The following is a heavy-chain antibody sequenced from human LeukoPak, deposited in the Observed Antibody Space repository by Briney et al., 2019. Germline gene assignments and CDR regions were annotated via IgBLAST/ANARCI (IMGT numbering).Heavy chain of an antibody. Sequence: PSQTLSLTCTVSGGSISSGSYYWSWIRQPAGKGLEWIGRIYTSGSTNYNPSLKSRVSISVDTSKNQFSLKLSSVTAADTAVYYCARGAAHWGQGTLVTVSS. J-gene: IGHJ4*02. CDR2: IYTSGST. CDR1: GGSISSGSYY. CDR3: ARGAAH. V-gene: IGHV4-61*02.